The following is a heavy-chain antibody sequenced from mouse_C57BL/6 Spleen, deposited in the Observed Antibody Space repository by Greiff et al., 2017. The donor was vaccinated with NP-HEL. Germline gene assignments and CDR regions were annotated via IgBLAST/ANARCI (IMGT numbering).Heavy chain of an antibody. CDR3: ARVQYYGSSYGWFAY. CDR1: GYTFTSYW. D-gene: IGHD1-1*01. CDR2: IYPGSGST. Sequence: VQLQQSGAELVKPGASVKMSCKASGYTFTSYWITWVKQRPGQGLEWIGDIYPGSGSTNYNEKFKSKATLTVDTSSSTAYMQLSSLTSEDSAVYYCARVQYYGSSYGWFAYWGQRTLVTVSA. V-gene: IGHV1-55*01. J-gene: IGHJ3*01.